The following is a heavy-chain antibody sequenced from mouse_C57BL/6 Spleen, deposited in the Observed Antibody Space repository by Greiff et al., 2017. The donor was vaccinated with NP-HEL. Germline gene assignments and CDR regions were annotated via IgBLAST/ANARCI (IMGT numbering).Heavy chain of an antibody. Sequence: QVQLQQPGAELVMPGASVKLSCKASGYTFTSYWMHWVKQRPGQGLEWIGEIDPSDSYTNYNQKFKGKSTLTVDKSSSTAYMQLSSLTSEDSAVYYCARRWDGYAMDYWGQGTSVTVSS. CDR1: GYTFTSYW. CDR2: IDPSDSYT. D-gene: IGHD4-1*01. J-gene: IGHJ4*01. V-gene: IGHV1-69*01. CDR3: ARRWDGYAMDY.